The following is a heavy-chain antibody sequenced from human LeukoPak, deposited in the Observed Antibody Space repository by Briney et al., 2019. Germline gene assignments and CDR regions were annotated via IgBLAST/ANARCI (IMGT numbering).Heavy chain of an antibody. D-gene: IGHD3-16*01. J-gene: IGHJ4*02. CDR1: GFTFSTYW. Sequence: LTGGSLRLSCAASGFTFSTYWMSWVRQAPGKGLEWVANIKPDGSEKNYVDSVKGRFTISRDNAKNSLYLQVNSLRAEDTAVYYCSRDNNALFDYWGQGTLVTVSS. CDR2: IKPDGSEK. V-gene: IGHV3-7*01. CDR3: SRDNNALFDY.